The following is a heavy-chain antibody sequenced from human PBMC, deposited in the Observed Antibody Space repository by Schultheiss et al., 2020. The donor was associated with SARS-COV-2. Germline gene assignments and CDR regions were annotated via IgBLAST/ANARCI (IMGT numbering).Heavy chain of an antibody. J-gene: IGHJ2*01. D-gene: IGHD5-12*01. CDR2: ISWNSGSI. Sequence: GGSLRLSCAASGFTFSSYAMHWVRQAPGKGLEWVSGISWNSGSIGYADSVKGRFTVSRDNAKNALYLEMSSLRGEDTAVYYCARDRTGNSGGHFDLWGRGTLVTVSS. CDR1: GFTFSSYA. CDR3: ARDRTGNSGGHFDL. V-gene: IGHV3-48*04.